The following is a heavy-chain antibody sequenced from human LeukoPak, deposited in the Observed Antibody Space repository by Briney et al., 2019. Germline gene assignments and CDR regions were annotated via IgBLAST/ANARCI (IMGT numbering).Heavy chain of an antibody. CDR3: ARDLGSYTSGWYMGFDY. V-gene: IGHV3-7*01. CDR1: GFIFSSYC. Sequence: GGSLRLSCAASGFIFSSYCLMWVRQAPGKGLEWVATINEDENEKIYVDSVKGRFTISRDNAKNSLYLQMNSLRAEDTAIYYCARDLGSYTSGWYMGFDYWGQGTLVTVSS. J-gene: IGHJ4*02. CDR2: INEDENEK. D-gene: IGHD6-19*01.